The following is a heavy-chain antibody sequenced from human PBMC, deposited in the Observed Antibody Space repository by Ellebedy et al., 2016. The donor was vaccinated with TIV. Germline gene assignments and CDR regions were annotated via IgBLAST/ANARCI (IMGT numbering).Heavy chain of an antibody. CDR2: INPNSGGT. J-gene: IGHJ6*02. D-gene: IGHD6-13*01. V-gene: IGHV1-2*02. CDR1: GYTFTGYY. Sequence: ASVKVSXKASGYTFTGYYMHWVRQAPGQGLEWMGWINPNSGGTNYAQKFQGRVTMTRDTSISTAYMELSRLRSDDTAVYYCARAAGTDYYYYYGMDVWGQGTTVTVSS. CDR3: ARAAGTDYYYYYGMDV.